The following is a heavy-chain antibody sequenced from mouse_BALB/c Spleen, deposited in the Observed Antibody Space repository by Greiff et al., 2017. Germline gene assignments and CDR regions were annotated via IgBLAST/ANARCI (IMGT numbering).Heavy chain of an antibody. CDR1: GYAFTNYL. V-gene: IGHV1-54*01. CDR2: INPGSGGT. J-gene: IGHJ2*01. Sequence: VQLQQSGAELVRPGTSVKVSCKASGYAFTNYLIEWVKQRPGQGLEWIGVINPGSGGTNYNEKFKGKATLTADKSPSTAYMQLSSLTSDDSAVYFCARSDGNYDYWGQGTTLTVSS. CDR3: ARSDGNYDY. D-gene: IGHD2-1*01.